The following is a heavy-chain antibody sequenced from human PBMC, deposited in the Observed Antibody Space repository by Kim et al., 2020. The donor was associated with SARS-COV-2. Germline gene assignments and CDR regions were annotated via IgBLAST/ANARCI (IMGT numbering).Heavy chain of an antibody. Sequence: TTDYAAPVKGRFTISRDDSKNTLYLQMNSLKTEDTAVYYCTTDLGLGDYWGQGTLVTVSS. CDR3: TTDLGLGDY. V-gene: IGHV3-15*01. D-gene: IGHD6-19*01. J-gene: IGHJ4*02. CDR2: TT.